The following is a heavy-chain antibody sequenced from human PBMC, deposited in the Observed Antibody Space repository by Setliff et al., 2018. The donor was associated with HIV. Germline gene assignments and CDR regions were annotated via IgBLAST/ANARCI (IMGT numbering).Heavy chain of an antibody. CDR1: GDTFTSYY. J-gene: IGHJ4*02. Sequence: GASVKVSCKASGDTFTSYYMHWVRRAPGQGLEWMGMISPSGASTKYAQRLQGRVTLTRDTSPSTVYVELSSLRSDDTAVYYCAREAEQGERSSSWYFDYWGQGTLVTVSS. V-gene: IGHV1-46*01. CDR2: ISPSGAST. CDR3: AREAEQGERSSSWYFDY. D-gene: IGHD6-6*01.